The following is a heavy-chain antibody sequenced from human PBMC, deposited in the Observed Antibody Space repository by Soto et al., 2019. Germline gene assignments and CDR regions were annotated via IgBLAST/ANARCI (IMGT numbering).Heavy chain of an antibody. D-gene: IGHD7-27*01. CDR1: GGSISSGDYY. V-gene: IGHV4-30-4*01. CDR2: IYYSGST. Sequence: PSETLSLTCTVSGGSISSGDYYWSWIRQPPGKGLEWIGYIYYSGSTYYNPSLKSRVTISVDTSKNQFSLKLSSVTAADTALYYCARDPYPGNWFDPWGQGTLVTVSS. CDR3: ARDPYPGNWFDP. J-gene: IGHJ5*02.